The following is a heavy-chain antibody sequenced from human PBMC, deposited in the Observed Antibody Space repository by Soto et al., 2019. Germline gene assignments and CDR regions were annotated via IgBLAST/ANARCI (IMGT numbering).Heavy chain of an antibody. V-gene: IGHV4-59*01. Sequence: PSETLSLTCTVSGGSISSYYWSWIRQPPGKGLEWIGYICYSGSTNYNPSLKSRVTISVDTSKNQFSLKLSSVTAADTAVYYCARRYGGNFDYWGQGTLVTVSS. J-gene: IGHJ4*02. CDR1: GGSISSYY. CDR2: ICYSGST. CDR3: ARRYGGNFDY. D-gene: IGHD3-16*01.